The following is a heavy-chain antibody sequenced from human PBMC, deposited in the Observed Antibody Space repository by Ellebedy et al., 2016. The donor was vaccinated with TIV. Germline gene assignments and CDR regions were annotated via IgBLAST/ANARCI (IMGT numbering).Heavy chain of an antibody. D-gene: IGHD4-23*01. Sequence: ASVKVSCKASGYTFTSYAMHWVRQAPGQRLEWMGWINTGNGNTKYSQKFQGRVTITRDTSASTAYMELSSLRSEDTAVYYCARDVVTPGSFDYWGQGTLVTVSS. CDR1: GYTFTSYA. CDR2: INTGNGNT. V-gene: IGHV1-3*04. J-gene: IGHJ4*02. CDR3: ARDVVTPGSFDY.